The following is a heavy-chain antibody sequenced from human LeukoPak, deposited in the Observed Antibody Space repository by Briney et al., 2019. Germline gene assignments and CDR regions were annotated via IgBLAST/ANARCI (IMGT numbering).Heavy chain of an antibody. Sequence: GGSLRLSCAASGFTFSSYSMNWVRQAPGKGVEWVSSISSSSSYIYYADSVKGRFTISRDNAKNSLYLQMNSLRAEDTAVYYCARVIAAAGSWGMDVWGQGTTVTVSS. V-gene: IGHV3-21*01. D-gene: IGHD6-13*01. CDR2: ISSSSSYI. CDR3: ARVIAAAGSWGMDV. CDR1: GFTFSSYS. J-gene: IGHJ6*02.